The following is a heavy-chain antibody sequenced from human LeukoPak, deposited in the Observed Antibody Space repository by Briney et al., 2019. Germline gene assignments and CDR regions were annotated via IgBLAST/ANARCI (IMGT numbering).Heavy chain of an antibody. CDR3: AKVLFSFRSLEWLLKGYFDY. V-gene: IGHV3-30*02. D-gene: IGHD3-3*01. J-gene: IGHJ4*02. CDR1: GFTFSSYG. CDR2: IRYDGSNK. Sequence: GGSLRLSCAASGFTFSSYGMHWVRQAPGKGLEWVAFIRYDGSNKYYADSVKGRFTISRDNSKNTLYLQMNSPRAEDTAVYYCAKVLFSFRSLEWLLKGYFDYWGQGTLVTVSS.